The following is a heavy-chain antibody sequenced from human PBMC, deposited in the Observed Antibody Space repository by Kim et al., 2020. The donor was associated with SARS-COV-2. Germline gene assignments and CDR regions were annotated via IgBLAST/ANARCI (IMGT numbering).Heavy chain of an antibody. Sequence: SVKVSCKASGFTFTSSAVQWVRQARGQRLEWIGWIVVGSGNTNYAQKFQERVTITRDMSTSTAYMELSSLRSEDTAVYYCAATTRRTSWFGEGDYWGQGTLVTVSS. CDR2: IVVGSGNT. CDR1: GFTFTSSA. J-gene: IGHJ4*02. V-gene: IGHV1-58*01. CDR3: AATTRRTSWFGEGDY. D-gene: IGHD3-10*01.